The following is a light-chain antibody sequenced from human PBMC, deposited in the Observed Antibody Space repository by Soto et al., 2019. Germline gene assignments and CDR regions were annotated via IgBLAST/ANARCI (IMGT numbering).Light chain of an antibody. Sequence: EIVLTQSPGTLSLSPGERATLSCRAGQSASSRYLAWYQLKPGQAPRVLIYGASSRATGIPDRFSGSGSGTDFTLTIIRLEPEDFALYYCLQYGSSPWTFGQGTKVEIK. CDR3: LQYGSSPWT. V-gene: IGKV3-20*01. CDR1: QSASSRY. J-gene: IGKJ1*01. CDR2: GAS.